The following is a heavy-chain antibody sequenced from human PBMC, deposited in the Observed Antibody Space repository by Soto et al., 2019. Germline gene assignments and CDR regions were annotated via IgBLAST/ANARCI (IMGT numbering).Heavy chain of an antibody. V-gene: IGHV3-23*01. Sequence: EVQLLESGGGLVQPGGSLRLSCAASGFTFSSYAMSWVRQAPGKGLEWVSAISGSGGSTYYADSVEGRFTISRDNSKNTLYMQMNSLRAEDTAVYYCAKDLGVFLDADAFDIWGQGTMVTVSS. CDR1: GFTFSSYA. CDR3: AKDLGVFLDADAFDI. CDR2: ISGSGGST. J-gene: IGHJ3*02. D-gene: IGHD3-10*01.